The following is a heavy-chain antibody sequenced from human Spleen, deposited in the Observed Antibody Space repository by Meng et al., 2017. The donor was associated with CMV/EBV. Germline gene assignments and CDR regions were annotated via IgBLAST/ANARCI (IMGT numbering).Heavy chain of an antibody. D-gene: IGHD3-3*01. J-gene: IGHJ4*02. CDR1: GFTFSSYA. CDR2: IYSGINST. Sequence: GGSLRLSCAASGFTFSSYAMSWVRQAPGKGLWWVSVIYSGINSTYYADSVKGRFTVSRDNSKNTVYLQMNSLRAEDTAVYYCGTADFWGQGTRVTVSS. V-gene: IGHV3-23*03. CDR3: GTADF.